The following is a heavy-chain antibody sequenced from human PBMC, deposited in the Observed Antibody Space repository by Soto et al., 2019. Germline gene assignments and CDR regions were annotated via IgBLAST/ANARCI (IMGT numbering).Heavy chain of an antibody. V-gene: IGHV4-30-2*01. J-gene: IGHJ4*02. CDR1: GGSISSGGYS. Sequence: TLSLTCAVSGGSISSGGYSWSWIRQPPGKGLEWIGYIYHSGSTYYNPSLKSRVTISVDRSKNQFSLKLSSVTAADTAVYYCARVRSQPYYFDYRGQGTLGTGSS. CDR3: ARVRSQPYYFDY. CDR2: IYHSGST. D-gene: IGHD3-10*01.